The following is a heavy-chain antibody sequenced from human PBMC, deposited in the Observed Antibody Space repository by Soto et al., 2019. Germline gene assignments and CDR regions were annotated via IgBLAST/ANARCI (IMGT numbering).Heavy chain of an antibody. CDR1: GYTFTSYG. J-gene: IGHJ4*02. CDR2: ISAYNGNT. CDR3: AFIQWTYDSSGYYYGPFDY. Sequence: WASVKVSCKASGYTFTSYGISWVRQAPGQGLEWVGWISAYNGNTNYAQKLQGRVTMTTDTSTSTAYMELRSLRSDDTAVYYCAFIQWTYDSSGYYYGPFDYWGQGTLVTVSS. D-gene: IGHD3-22*01. V-gene: IGHV1-18*01.